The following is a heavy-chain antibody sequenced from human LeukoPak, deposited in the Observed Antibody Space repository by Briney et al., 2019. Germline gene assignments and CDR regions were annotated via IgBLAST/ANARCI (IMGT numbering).Heavy chain of an antibody. Sequence: SETLSLTCTVSGGSISSSSYYWGWIRQPPGKGLEWIGSIYYSGSTYYNPSLKSRVTISVDTSKNQFSLKLSSVTAADTAVYYRAGGIAAAGTFFGYWGQGTLVTVSS. CDR3: AGGIAAAGTFFGY. CDR1: GGSISSSSYY. CDR2: IYYSGST. D-gene: IGHD6-13*01. V-gene: IGHV4-39*01. J-gene: IGHJ4*02.